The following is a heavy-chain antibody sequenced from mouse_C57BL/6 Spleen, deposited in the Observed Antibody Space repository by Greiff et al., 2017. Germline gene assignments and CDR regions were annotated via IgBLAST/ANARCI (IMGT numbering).Heavy chain of an antibody. Sequence: VQLQQPGAELVKPGASVKMSCKASGYTFTSYWITWVKQRPGQGLEWIGDIYPGSGSTNYNEKFKSKATLTVDTSSSTAYMQLSSLTSEDSAVYHCAREYYGNPPGYFDYWGQGTTLTVSS. J-gene: IGHJ2*01. CDR1: GYTFTSYW. V-gene: IGHV1-55*01. CDR3: AREYYGNPPGYFDY. D-gene: IGHD2-1*01. CDR2: IYPGSGST.